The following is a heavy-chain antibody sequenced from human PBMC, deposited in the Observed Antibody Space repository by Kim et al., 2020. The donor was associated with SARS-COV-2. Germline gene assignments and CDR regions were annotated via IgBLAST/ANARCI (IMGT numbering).Heavy chain of an antibody. V-gene: IGHV4-34*01. J-gene: IGHJ4*02. CDR3: ASRAFYDSSGYYHFDY. D-gene: IGHD3-22*01. Sequence: SLKSRVTISVDTSKNQFSLKLSSVTAADTAVYYCASRAFYDSSGYYHFDYWGQGTLVTVSS.